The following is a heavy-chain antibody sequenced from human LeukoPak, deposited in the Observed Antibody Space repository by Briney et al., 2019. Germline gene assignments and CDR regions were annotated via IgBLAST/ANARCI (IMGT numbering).Heavy chain of an antibody. V-gene: IGHV4-4*02. Sequence: SETLSLTCAVSSGSIFSSNWWSWVRQAPGKGLEWIGQIFHSGSTSYSPSLKSRVTMSVDTSKNQFSLKLSSVTAADTAVCYCARVTAASLTIPEGLHYFDYWGQGTLVTVSS. CDR3: ARVTAASLTIPEGLHYFDY. J-gene: IGHJ4*02. D-gene: IGHD3-3*01. CDR1: SGSIFSSNW. CDR2: IFHSGST.